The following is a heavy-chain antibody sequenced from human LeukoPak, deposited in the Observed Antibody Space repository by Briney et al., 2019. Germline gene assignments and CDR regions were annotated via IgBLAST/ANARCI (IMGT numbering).Heavy chain of an antibody. J-gene: IGHJ6*03. Sequence: PGGSLRLSCAASGFTFSSYAMSWVRQAPGKGLEWVSAISGSGGSTYYADSVKGRFTISRDNAKNSLYLQMNSLRAEDTAVYYCARVFSYYGSGSYYLTYYYYYMDVWGKGTTVTISS. V-gene: IGHV3-23*01. D-gene: IGHD3-10*01. CDR2: ISGSGGST. CDR1: GFTFSSYA. CDR3: ARVFSYYGSGSYYLTYYYYYMDV.